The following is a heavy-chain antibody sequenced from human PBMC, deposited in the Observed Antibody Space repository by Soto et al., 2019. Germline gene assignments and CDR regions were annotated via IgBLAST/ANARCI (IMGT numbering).Heavy chain of an antibody. CDR2: ITGDGSST. CDR1: GFTFNSYW. V-gene: IGHV3-74*01. Sequence: PGGSLRLSCAASGFTFNSYWMHWVRQAPGKGLVWVSLITGDGSSTNYADSVKGRFTISRDNARNTLYLQMNSLRAEDTAVYYCATGRGLYRPDYWGQGT. J-gene: IGHJ4*02. CDR3: ATGRGLYRPDY. D-gene: IGHD2-8*01.